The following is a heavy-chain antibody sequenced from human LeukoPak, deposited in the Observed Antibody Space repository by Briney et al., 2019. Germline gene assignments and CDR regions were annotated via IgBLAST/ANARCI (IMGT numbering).Heavy chain of an antibody. CDR1: GFTFSIYG. Sequence: GGSLRLSCEASGFTFSIYGMMWVRQAPGRGLEWVSLIWSDGSKENYADSVKGRFTITKDFSKNTLYLHMNSLRVEDTAVYYCARDLSYGGLDFRGQGTPVTVPS. CDR3: ARDLSYGGLDF. V-gene: IGHV3-33*01. J-gene: IGHJ4*02. CDR2: IWSDGSKE. D-gene: IGHD4-23*01.